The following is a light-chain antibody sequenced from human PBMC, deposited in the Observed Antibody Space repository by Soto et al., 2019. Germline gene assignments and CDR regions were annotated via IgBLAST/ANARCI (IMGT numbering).Light chain of an antibody. CDR1: QSVNST. CDR3: KQYYEWPPYT. Sequence: EILMTQSPATLSVSPGERATLSCRASQSVNSTLAWYQQKPGQAPRLLIYKTATRATGIPARFSGSGSGTEFTLTISSLQSEYFAVYYCKQYYEWPPYTFGQGTKLEIK. J-gene: IGKJ2*01. CDR2: KTA. V-gene: IGKV3-15*01.